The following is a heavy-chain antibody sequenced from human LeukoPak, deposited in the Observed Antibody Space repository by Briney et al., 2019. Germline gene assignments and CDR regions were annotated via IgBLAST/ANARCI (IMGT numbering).Heavy chain of an antibody. CDR2: INPNSGGT. J-gene: IGHJ6*04. CDR3: ARDFDWLLYPNSMDV. D-gene: IGHD3-9*01. Sequence: RASVKVSCKASGYTFTSYDINWVRQATGQGLEWMGWINPNSGGTNYAQKFQGRVTMTRDTSISTAYMELSRLRSDDTAVYYCARDFDWLLYPNSMDVWGKGTTVTISS. CDR1: GYTFTSYD. V-gene: IGHV1-2*02.